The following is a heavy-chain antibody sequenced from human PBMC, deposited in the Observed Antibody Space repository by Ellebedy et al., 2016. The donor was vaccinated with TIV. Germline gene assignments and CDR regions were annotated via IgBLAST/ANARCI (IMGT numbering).Heavy chain of an antibody. D-gene: IGHD2-15*01. J-gene: IGHJ4*02. V-gene: IGHV1-2*02. Sequence: AASVKVSCKASGYTFTGYYIHWARQAPGQGLEWMGWINPNSGGTNYTQKFQGRVTMTRDTSISTVYMELSRLRSDDTAVFSCARGILPLDSWGQGSLVTVSS. CDR1: GYTFTGYY. CDR2: INPNSGGT. CDR3: ARGILPLDS.